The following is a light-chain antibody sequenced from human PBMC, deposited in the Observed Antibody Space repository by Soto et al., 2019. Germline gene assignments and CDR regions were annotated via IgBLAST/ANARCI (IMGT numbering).Light chain of an antibody. CDR3: QQYKSYSLT. Sequence: DIQMTQSPSTLSASIGDRVTITCRASQSISSWLAWYQQKPGKAPKLLIYKASSLESGVPSRFSGSGSGTDLTLAISSLKADDFATYYCQQYKSYSLTFGGGTKVEIK. J-gene: IGKJ4*01. V-gene: IGKV1-5*03. CDR2: KAS. CDR1: QSISSW.